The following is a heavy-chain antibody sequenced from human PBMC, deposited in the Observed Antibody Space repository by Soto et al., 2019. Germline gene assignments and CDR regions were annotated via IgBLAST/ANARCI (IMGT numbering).Heavy chain of an antibody. J-gene: IGHJ4*02. D-gene: IGHD4-17*01. Sequence: EVQLLESGGGLVQPWGSLRLSCAASGFTFNNYAMSWVRQAPGKGLEWVSTVSSDGTTYYADSVKGRFTISRDNSKNTLSLQMSSLGAEDTATYFCARKNVVVLGDYGFLWGQGTLVTVSS. V-gene: IGHV3-23*01. CDR3: ARKNVVVLGDYGFL. CDR2: VSSDGTT. CDR1: GFTFNNYA.